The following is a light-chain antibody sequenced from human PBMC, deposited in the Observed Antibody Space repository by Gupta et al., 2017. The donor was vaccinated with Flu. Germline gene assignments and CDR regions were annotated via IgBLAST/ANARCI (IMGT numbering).Light chain of an antibody. CDR1: SGHNNSI. J-gene: IGLJ3*02. Sequence: VKITFTLSSGHNNSIIAWHQQQPGKAPQFLMNLEGSGSYIKGSGIPDRFSGSSFGADRYLTISNRQAEDEDYYYCETWYSGTRVFGGGTKLTVL. CDR3: ETWYSGTRV. V-gene: IGLV4-60*03. CDR2: LEGSGSY.